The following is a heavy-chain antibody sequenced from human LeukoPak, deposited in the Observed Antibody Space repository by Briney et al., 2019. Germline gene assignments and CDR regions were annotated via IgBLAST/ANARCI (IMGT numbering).Heavy chain of an antibody. CDR1: GYTFTGYY. J-gene: IGHJ6*03. Sequence: ASVKVSCKASGYTFTGYYMHWVRQAPGQGLEWMGWINPNSGGTNYAQKSQGRVTMTRDTSISTAYMELSRLRSDDTAVYYCATFRDWLLGPGDYYYMDVWGKGTTVTVSS. D-gene: IGHD3/OR15-3a*01. CDR2: INPNSGGT. V-gene: IGHV1-2*02. CDR3: ATFRDWLLGPGDYYYMDV.